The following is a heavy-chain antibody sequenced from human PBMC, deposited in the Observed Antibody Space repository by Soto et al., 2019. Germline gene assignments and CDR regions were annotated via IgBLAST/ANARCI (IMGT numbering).Heavy chain of an antibody. J-gene: IGHJ4*02. CDR2: IFHDGTA. CDR1: GVSISSGNW. CDR3: ARLVYDTRLNYLDFDF. D-gene: IGHD3-22*01. V-gene: IGHV4-4*02. Sequence: SQTLSLTCAVSGVSISSGNWWTWLRQSPQRGLEYIGEIFHDGTANYYPSFERRVAISVDTSKNQFSLKLTSVTAADTAIYFCARLVYDTRLNYLDFDFWGQGTLVTVTS.